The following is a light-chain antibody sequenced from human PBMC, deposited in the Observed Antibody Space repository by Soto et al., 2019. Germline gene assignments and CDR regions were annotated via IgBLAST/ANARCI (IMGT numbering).Light chain of an antibody. CDR3: SSYTSSSTPVV. V-gene: IGLV2-14*01. Sequence: QSALTQPASVSGSPGQSITISCTGTSSDVGGYNYVSWYQQHPGKAPKLMIYGVTNRPSGVSNRFSGSKSGNTASLTISGRQAEDEADYYCSSYTSSSTPVVFGGGTTLTVL. J-gene: IGLJ2*01. CDR2: GVT. CDR1: SSDVGGYNY.